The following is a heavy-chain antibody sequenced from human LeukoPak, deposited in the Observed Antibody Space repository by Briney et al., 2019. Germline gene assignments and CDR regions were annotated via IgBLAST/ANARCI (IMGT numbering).Heavy chain of an antibody. V-gene: IGHV3-30*02. Sequence: GGSLRLSCAASGFTFSSYGMHWVRQAPGKGLEWVAFIRYDGSNKYYADSVKGRFTISRDNSKNSLYLQMNSLRAEDTAVYYCARRGYCTNGVCYSLDYWGQGTLVTVSS. J-gene: IGHJ4*02. CDR2: IRYDGSNK. CDR3: ARRGYCTNGVCYSLDY. D-gene: IGHD2-8*01. CDR1: GFTFSSYG.